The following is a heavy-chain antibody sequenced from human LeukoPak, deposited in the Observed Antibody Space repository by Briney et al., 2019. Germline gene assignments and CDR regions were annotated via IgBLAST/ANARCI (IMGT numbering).Heavy chain of an antibody. CDR3: ARGGIFGTRNDYYYYYYMDV. J-gene: IGHJ6*03. V-gene: IGHV3-21*01. CDR2: ISSSSSYI. CDR1: GFTFSSYS. D-gene: IGHD3-3*01. Sequence: PGGSLRLSCAASGFTFSSYSMNWVRQAPGKGLEWVSSISSSSSYIYYADSVKGRFTISRDNAKNSLYLQMNSLRAEDTAVYYCARGGIFGTRNDYYYYYYMDVWGKGTTVTVSS.